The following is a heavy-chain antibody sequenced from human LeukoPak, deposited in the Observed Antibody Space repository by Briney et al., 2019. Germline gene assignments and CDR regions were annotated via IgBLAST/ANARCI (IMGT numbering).Heavy chain of an antibody. CDR1: GSGYSIGGGYY. J-gene: IGHJ4*02. D-gene: IGHD3-22*01. V-gene: IGHV4-38-2*02. Sequence: PSETVSLTCTVSGSGYSIGGGYYWGWIRQPPGKGLELIGSIYHSGSTYYNPSLKSRVTISLDISKTQCSLRLNSVTAADTAVYFCAGQFDSSGSYFYWGQGTLVTVSS. CDR2: IYHSGST. CDR3: AGQFDSSGSYFY.